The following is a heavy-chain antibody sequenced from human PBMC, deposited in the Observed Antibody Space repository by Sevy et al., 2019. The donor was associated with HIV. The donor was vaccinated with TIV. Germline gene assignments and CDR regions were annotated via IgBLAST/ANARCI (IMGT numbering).Heavy chain of an antibody. J-gene: IGHJ4*02. CDR2: IIENGPDT. CDR1: GFIFSHFA. CDR3: AKDYSVTAGEIIYDS. Sequence: GGSLRLSCEASGFIFSHFAMSWLRRAPGKGLEWVSAIIENGPDTFYADSVRGRFTISRDNSKNMLYLQMHSLRAEDTAIYYCAKDYSVTAGEIIYDSWSRGALVTVSS. V-gene: IGHV3-23*01. D-gene: IGHD3-16*01.